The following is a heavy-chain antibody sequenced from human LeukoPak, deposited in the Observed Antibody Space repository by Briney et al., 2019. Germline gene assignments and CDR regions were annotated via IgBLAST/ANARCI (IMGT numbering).Heavy chain of an antibody. D-gene: IGHD3-3*01. J-gene: IGHJ4*02. CDR1: GGTFSSYA. Sequence: GASVKVSCKASGGTFSSYAISWVRQAPGRGLEWMGQLNPHTGGANYAQKFQGRVSMTRDASINTAYMGVTRLTSDDTAVYYCARVTWKTIIAAPDYWGQGTLVTVSS. CDR2: LNPHTGGA. CDR3: ARVTWKTIIAAPDY. V-gene: IGHV1-2*06.